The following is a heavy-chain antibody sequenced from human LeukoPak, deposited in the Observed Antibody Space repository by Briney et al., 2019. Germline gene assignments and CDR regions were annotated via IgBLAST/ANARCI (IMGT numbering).Heavy chain of an antibody. CDR2: INHSGST. CDR3: ASGGTGDFDY. V-gene: IGHV4-34*01. Sequence: KSSETLCLTCAVYGGSFSGYHWSWIRHPPRKRLEWIGEINHSGSTNYNPSLKSRVTMSVDTSKNQFSLKLSSVTAADTAVYYCASGGTGDFDYWGQGTLVTVSS. CDR1: GGSFSGYH. J-gene: IGHJ4*02. D-gene: IGHD7-27*01.